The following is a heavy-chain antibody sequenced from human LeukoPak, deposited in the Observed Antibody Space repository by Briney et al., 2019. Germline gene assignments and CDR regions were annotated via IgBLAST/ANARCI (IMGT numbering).Heavy chain of an antibody. CDR1: GFSLSSYW. CDR2: IKHDGNDK. Sequence: PGGSLRLSCAASGFSLSSYWMAWLRQAPGKGLECVAIIKHDGNDKYYLDSVRGRFTVSRDNAKNSLYLEMNYLRADDTSIYYCARGTRDSQYNCFDPWGQGTLVTVSS. V-gene: IGHV3-7*01. J-gene: IGHJ5*02. D-gene: IGHD3-22*01. CDR3: ARGTRDSQYNCFDP.